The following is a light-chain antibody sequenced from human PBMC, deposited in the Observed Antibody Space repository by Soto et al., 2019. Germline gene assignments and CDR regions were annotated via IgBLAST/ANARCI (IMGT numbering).Light chain of an antibody. J-gene: IGLJ1*01. V-gene: IGLV2-23*02. CDR3: CSYGGSSTYV. Sequence: QSVLTQPASVSGSPGQSITISCTGTSSDVGSYNLVSWYQQHPGKAPKLMIYEVSKRPSGVSNRFSGSKSGNTASLTISGLQAEDDADYYCCSYGGSSTYVFGTGTKLTVL. CDR1: SSDVGSYNL. CDR2: EVS.